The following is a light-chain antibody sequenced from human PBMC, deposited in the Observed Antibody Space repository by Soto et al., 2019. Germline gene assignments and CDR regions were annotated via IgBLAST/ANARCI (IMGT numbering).Light chain of an antibody. Sequence: EIVLTQSPGTLSLSPGERATLSCRASQSVSSTYLGWYQQRPGQAPRLLIYGVASRATGIPDRFSGSGSGTDFTLTISRLEPEDFAVYYCQQYGSSLITFGQGTRLEIK. CDR2: GVA. CDR3: QQYGSSLIT. CDR1: QSVSSTY. V-gene: IGKV3-20*01. J-gene: IGKJ5*01.